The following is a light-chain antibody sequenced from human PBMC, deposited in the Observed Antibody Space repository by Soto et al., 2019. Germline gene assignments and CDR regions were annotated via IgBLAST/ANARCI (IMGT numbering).Light chain of an antibody. CDR1: QSVSSY. V-gene: IGKV3-11*01. CDR2: DAS. CDR3: QQRSNSFT. J-gene: IGKJ4*01. Sequence: EIVLTQSPATLSLSPGERATLSCRASQSVSSYLAWYQQKPGQAPRLLIYDASNRATGIPARFSGSGSGTDFTLIISSLEPEDFAVYYCQQRSNSFTFGGGTKVEIK.